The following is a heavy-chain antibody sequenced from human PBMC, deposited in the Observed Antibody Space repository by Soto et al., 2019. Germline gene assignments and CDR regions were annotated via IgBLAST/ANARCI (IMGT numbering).Heavy chain of an antibody. J-gene: IGHJ4*02. Sequence: GWSLRLSCTASGFTFRNYWMHWVRQPPGKGLVWVSRINSDGSSTTYADSVKGRFTISRDNAKNTLYLQMDSLRAEDTAVYYCARVETCNSISCYSVFESWGQGT. CDR1: GFTFRNYW. D-gene: IGHD2-2*01. V-gene: IGHV3-74*03. CDR2: INSDGSST. CDR3: ARVETCNSISCYSVFES.